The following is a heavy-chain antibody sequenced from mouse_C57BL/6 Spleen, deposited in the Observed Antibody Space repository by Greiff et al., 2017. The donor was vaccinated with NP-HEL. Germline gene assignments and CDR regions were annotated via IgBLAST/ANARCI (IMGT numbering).Heavy chain of an antibody. D-gene: IGHD2-4*01. V-gene: IGHV1-50*01. Sequence: QVQLQQPGAELVKPGASVKLSCKASGYTFTSYWMQWVKQRPGQGLEWIGEIDPSDSYTNYNQKFKGKATLTVDTSSSTAYMQLSSLTSEDSAVYCCARSGRDYDGGGGDYWGQGTTLTVSS. CDR2: IDPSDSYT. J-gene: IGHJ2*01. CDR3: ARSGRDYDGGGGDY. CDR1: GYTFTSYW.